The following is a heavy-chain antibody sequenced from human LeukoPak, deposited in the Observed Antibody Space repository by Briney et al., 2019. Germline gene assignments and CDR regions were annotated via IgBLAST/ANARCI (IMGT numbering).Heavy chain of an antibody. Sequence: PGGSLRLSCAASGFTFSSYTMNWVRQAPGKGLEWVSSIVGSSGYISYADSVKGRFTISRDNAKKSLYLQMTSLTAEDTAVYYCARDRGAYCGGDCYLGFDYWGRGTLVAVS. V-gene: IGHV3-21*01. J-gene: IGHJ4*01. CDR3: ARDRGAYCGGDCYLGFDY. D-gene: IGHD2-21*02. CDR2: IVGSSGYI. CDR1: GFTFSSYT.